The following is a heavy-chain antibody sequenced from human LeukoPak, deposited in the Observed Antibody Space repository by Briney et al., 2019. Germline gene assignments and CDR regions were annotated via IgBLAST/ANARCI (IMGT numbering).Heavy chain of an antibody. Sequence: SVKVSCKASGGTFSSYVISWVRQAPGQGLEWMGGINPIFGTPFCAQRFQGRVTITMDGSTSTAYMELSSLRSEDTAVYYCARNQTFGDSSWSWFDPWGQGTLDTVSS. CDR2: INPIFGTP. CDR1: GGTFSSYV. J-gene: IGHJ5*02. D-gene: IGHD4-17*01. V-gene: IGHV1-69*05. CDR3: ARNQTFGDSSWSWFDP.